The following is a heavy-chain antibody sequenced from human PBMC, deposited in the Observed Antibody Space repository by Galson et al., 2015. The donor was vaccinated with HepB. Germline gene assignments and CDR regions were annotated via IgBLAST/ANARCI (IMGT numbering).Heavy chain of an antibody. CDR1: GFTFTNHA. Sequence: SLRLSCAASGFTFTNHAIHWVRQAPGKGLEYVPVISGNGHDTYYAESVKGRFSVSRDNSRNWLFLQMSSLRPEDTAVYYCVRDWTYDFWSGYYRGYYFDYWGQGTLVTVSS. V-gene: IGHV3-64D*09. CDR3: VRDWTYDFWSGYYRGYYFDY. CDR2: ISGNGHDT. J-gene: IGHJ4*02. D-gene: IGHD3-3*01.